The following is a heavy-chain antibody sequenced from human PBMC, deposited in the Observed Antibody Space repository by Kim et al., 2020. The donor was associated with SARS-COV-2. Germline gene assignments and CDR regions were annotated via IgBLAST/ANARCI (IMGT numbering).Heavy chain of an antibody. CDR3: ARAAYREDGSGSYYPTYYYYGMDV. CDR2: INPSGGST. V-gene: IGHV1-46*01. D-gene: IGHD3-10*01. CDR1: GYTFTSYY. Sequence: ASVKVSCKASGYTFTSYYMHWVRQAPGQGLEWMGIINPSGGSTSYAQKFQGRVTMTRDTSTSTVYMELSSLRSEDTAVYYCARAAYREDGSGSYYPTYYYYGMDVWGQGTTVTVSS. J-gene: IGHJ6*02.